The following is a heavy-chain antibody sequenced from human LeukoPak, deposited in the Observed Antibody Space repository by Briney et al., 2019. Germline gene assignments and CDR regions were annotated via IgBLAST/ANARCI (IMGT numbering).Heavy chain of an antibody. CDR2: INPNSGGT. CDR1: GYTFTGYY. V-gene: IGHV1-2*02. CDR3: ARGPLYYYDSSGYPMAGVTDY. J-gene: IGHJ4*02. Sequence: ASVKVSCKASGYTFTGYYMHWVRQASGQGLEWMGWINPNSGGTNYAQKFQGRVTMTRDTSISTAYMELSRLRSDDTAVYYCARGPLYYYDSSGYPMAGVTDYWGQGTLVTVSS. D-gene: IGHD3-22*01.